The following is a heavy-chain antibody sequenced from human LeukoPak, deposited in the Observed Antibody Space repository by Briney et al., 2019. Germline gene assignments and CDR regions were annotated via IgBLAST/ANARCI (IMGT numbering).Heavy chain of an antibody. J-gene: IGHJ6*03. CDR1: GGSISSGGYY. CDR3: ARGVVPAAISYYYMDV. CDR2: IYYSGST. Sequence: SQTLSLTCTVSGGSISSGGYYWSWIRQHPGKGLEWIGYIYYSGSTYYNPSLKSRVTISVDTSKNQFSLKLSPVTAADTAVYYCARGVVPAAISYYYMDVWGKGTTVTVSS. D-gene: IGHD2-2*01. V-gene: IGHV4-31*03.